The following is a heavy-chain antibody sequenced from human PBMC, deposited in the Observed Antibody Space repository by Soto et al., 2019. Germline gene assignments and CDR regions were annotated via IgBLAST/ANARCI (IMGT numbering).Heavy chain of an antibody. CDR2: IYYSGST. J-gene: IGHJ4*02. Sequence: SETLSLTCTVSGGSISSYYWSWIRQPPGKGLEWIGYIYYSGSTNYNPSLKSRVTISVDTSKNQFSLKLGSVTAADTAVYYCARASPGTTFDYWGQGTLVTVSS. V-gene: IGHV4-59*01. CDR3: ARASPGTTFDY. D-gene: IGHD1-7*01. CDR1: GGSISSYY.